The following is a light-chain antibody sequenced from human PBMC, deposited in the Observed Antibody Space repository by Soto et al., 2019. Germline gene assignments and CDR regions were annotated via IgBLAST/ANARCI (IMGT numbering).Light chain of an antibody. CDR3: QQRSDWIT. CDR1: QSVSNY. V-gene: IGKV3-11*01. Sequence: EIFLTQSPDTLSLSPGERATLSCRASQSVSNYLAWYQQKPGQAPRLLIYDASIRATGIPARFSGSGSGTDFTLTISSLEPEDFAVYYCQQRSDWITFGGGTKVDIK. CDR2: DAS. J-gene: IGKJ4*01.